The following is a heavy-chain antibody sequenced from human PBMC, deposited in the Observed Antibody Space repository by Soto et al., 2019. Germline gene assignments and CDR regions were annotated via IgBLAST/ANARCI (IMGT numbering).Heavy chain of an antibody. CDR2: IYYSGST. D-gene: IGHD1-26*01. CDR3: ARGFMELLDVIDY. J-gene: IGHJ4*02. CDR1: GGSVSSGSYY. Sequence: SETLSLTCTVSGGSVSSGSYYWSWIRQPPGKGLEWIGYIYYSGSTNYNPSLKSRVTISVDTSKNQFSLKLSSVTAADTAVYYCARGFMELLDVIDYWGQGTLVTVSS. V-gene: IGHV4-61*01.